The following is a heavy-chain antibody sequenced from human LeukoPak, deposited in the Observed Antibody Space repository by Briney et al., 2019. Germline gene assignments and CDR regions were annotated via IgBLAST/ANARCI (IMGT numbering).Heavy chain of an antibody. V-gene: IGHV4-31*03. CDR1: GASIGSGGYH. CDR2: IYYSGNT. CDR3: ASAYKYNYAFDY. D-gene: IGHD3-16*01. Sequence: SSETLSLTCTVSGASIGSGGYHWNWIRQHPGKDLEWVVKIYYSGNTYYSPSLNRRLTISIDTSKNQLSLKLTSVTAADTAVYYCASAYKYNYAFDYWGQGTPVTVSS. J-gene: IGHJ4*02.